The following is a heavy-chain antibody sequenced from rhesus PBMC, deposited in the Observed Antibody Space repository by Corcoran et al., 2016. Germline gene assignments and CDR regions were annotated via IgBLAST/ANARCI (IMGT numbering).Heavy chain of an antibody. J-gene: IGHJ4*01. CDR1: GFTFSSYG. V-gene: IGHV3-54*02. Sequence: EVQLVESWGGLAKPGGSLRLSCAASGFTFSSYGMHWVRQAPGKGMEWVAGISLNERKEKYESALKNQFTIAIDNTKKILYLQKKTLKLEDTAVYYCARDTRRYSGSYYYFDYWGQGVLVTVSS. CDR3: ARDTRRYSGSYYYFDY. CDR2: ISLNERKE. D-gene: IGHD3-16*01.